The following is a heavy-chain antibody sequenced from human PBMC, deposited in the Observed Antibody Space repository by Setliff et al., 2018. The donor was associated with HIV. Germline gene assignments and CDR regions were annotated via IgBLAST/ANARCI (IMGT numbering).Heavy chain of an antibody. CDR2: VYLSGSI. CDR3: ARDRDYGGNRDAFYI. D-gene: IGHD4-17*01. J-gene: IGHJ3*02. Sequence: SETLSLTCTVSGGSISNDYWGWVRQPPGKGLEWIGFVYLSGSITYNPSLKSRVTISIDRSKNEFSLKLSSVSAADTALYYCARDRDYGGNRDAFYIWGQGIMVTVSS. V-gene: IGHV4-59*01. CDR1: GGSISNDY.